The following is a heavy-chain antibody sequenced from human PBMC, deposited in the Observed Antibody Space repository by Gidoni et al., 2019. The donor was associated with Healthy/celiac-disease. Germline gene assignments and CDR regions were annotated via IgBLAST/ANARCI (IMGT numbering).Heavy chain of an antibody. CDR1: GFTFSSYS. D-gene: IGHD4-17*01. V-gene: IGHV3-21*01. CDR3: ASDPMTTATIDAFDI. CDR2: ISSSSSYI. Sequence: EVQLVASGGGLVKPGGSLRISCAASGFTFSSYSMNWFRQGPGKGLDWVSSISSSSSYIYYADSVKGRFTISRDNAKNSLYLQMTSLRAEDTAVYYCASDPMTTATIDAFDIWGQGTMVTVSS. J-gene: IGHJ3*02.